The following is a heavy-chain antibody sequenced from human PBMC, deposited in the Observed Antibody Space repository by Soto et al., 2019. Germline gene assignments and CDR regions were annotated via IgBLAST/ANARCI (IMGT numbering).Heavy chain of an antibody. D-gene: IGHD5-18*01. CDR3: ARDGGGYSYGSLLT. CDR1: GYTFTGYY. J-gene: IGHJ5*02. V-gene: IGHV1-2*02. Sequence: ASVKVSCKASGYTFTGYYMHWVRQAPGQGLEWMGWINPNSGGTNYAQKFQGRVTMTRDTSISTAYMELSRLRSDDTAVYYCARDGGGYSYGSLLTWGQGXLVTVSS. CDR2: INPNSGGT.